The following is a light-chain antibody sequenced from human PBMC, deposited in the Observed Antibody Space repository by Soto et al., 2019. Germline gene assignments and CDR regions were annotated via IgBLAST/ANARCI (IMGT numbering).Light chain of an antibody. V-gene: IGKV3-20*01. CDR3: QQYGNFPRT. CDR2: RAS. J-gene: IGKJ1*01. CDR1: QSVTSGD. Sequence: EIVLTQSPGTLSLSPGETATLSCRASQSVTSGDLAWYQQKPGQAPRLLIYRASSRVTGIPDRFSGSGSGTDFTLTISRPEPEDFAVYYCQQYGNFPRTFGQGTKVEIK.